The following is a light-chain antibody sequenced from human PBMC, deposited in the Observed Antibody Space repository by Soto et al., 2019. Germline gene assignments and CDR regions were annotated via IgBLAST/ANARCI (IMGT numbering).Light chain of an antibody. V-gene: IGKV1-5*01. CDR1: QSLSGW. J-gene: IGKJ2*01. CDR2: DAS. CDR3: QQYHTYSYT. Sequence: DLQMTQSPSTVSASVGDRVTITCRASQSLSGWLAWYQQKPGKAPKLLISDASDLESGVPSRFSGSGSGTEFTLTISSLQPDDFATYYCQQYHTYSYTFGQGTKLEIK.